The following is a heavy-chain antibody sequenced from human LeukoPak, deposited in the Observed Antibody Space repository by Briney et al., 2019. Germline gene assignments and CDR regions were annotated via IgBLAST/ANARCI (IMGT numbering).Heavy chain of an antibody. D-gene: IGHD3-22*01. J-gene: IGHJ4*02. V-gene: IGHV3-7*01. CDR1: GFTFVNYW. CDR2: IKEDGSEK. CDR3: ARVGCYDTNGFFFDY. Sequence: GGSLRLSCAASGFTFVNYWMSWVRQAPGKGLEWVANIKEDGSEKFYADSVKGRFTITRDNAKNALYLQMSNLRAEDTAVFFCARVGCYDTNGFFFDYWGQGSLVTVSS.